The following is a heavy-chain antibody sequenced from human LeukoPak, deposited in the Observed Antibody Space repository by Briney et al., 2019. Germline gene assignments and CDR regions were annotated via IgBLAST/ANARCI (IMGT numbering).Heavy chain of an antibody. CDR1: GFTFSSYA. V-gene: IGHV3-30*04. D-gene: IGHD2-21*02. CDR3: AKLPLRVVVTGGALYFDS. J-gene: IGHJ4*02. Sequence: QPGRSLRLSCAASGFTFSSYAMHWVRQAPGKGLEWVAVISYDVSNKYYADSVKGRFTISRDNSRNTLYLQMNSLRAEDTAVYYCAKLPLRVVVTGGALYFDSWGQGTLVTVSS. CDR2: ISYDVSNK.